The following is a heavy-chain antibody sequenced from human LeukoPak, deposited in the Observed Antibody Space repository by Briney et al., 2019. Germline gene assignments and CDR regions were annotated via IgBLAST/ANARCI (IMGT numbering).Heavy chain of an antibody. CDR2: INHSGST. CDR1: GGSFSGYY. J-gene: IGHJ4*02. CDR3: ARGQYHDFWSGYAGKFDY. D-gene: IGHD3-3*01. Sequence: SETLSLTCAVYGGSFSGYYWSWIRQPPGKGLEWIGEINHSGSTNYNPSLKSRVTISVDTSKNQFSLKLSSVTAADTAVYYCARGQYHDFWSGYAGKFDYWGQGTLVTVSS. V-gene: IGHV4-34*01.